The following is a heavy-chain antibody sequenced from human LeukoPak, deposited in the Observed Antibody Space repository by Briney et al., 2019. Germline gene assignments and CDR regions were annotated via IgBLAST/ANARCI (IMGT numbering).Heavy chain of an antibody. J-gene: IGHJ4*02. CDR2: ISSDGSST. CDR1: GFTFSSYW. D-gene: IGHD7-27*01. CDR3: AREQKTGDSRYFDY. V-gene: IGHV3-74*01. Sequence: GGSLRLSCAAPGFTFSSYWMHWVRQVPGKGLVWVSRISSDGSSTTYADSVKGRFTISRDNAENTLYLQMNSLRAEDTSVYYCAREQKTGDSRYFDYWGQGTLVTVSS.